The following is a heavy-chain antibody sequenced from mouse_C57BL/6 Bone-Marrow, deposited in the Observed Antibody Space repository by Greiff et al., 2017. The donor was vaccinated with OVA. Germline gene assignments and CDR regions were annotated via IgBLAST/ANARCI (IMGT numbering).Heavy chain of an antibody. V-gene: IGHV10-1*01. Sequence: EVKLVESGGGLVQPKGSLKLSCAASGFSFNTYAMNWVRQAPGKGLEWVARIRSKSNNYATYYADSVKDRFTISRDDSESMLYLQMNNLKTEDTARYYCVRGDGYSWFAYWGEGTLVTVSA. J-gene: IGHJ3*01. CDR1: GFSFNTYA. CDR2: IRSKSNNYAT. D-gene: IGHD2-3*01. CDR3: VRGDGYSWFAY.